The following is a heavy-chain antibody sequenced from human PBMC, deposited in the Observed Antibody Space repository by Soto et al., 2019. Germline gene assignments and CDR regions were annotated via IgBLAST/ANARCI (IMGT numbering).Heavy chain of an antibody. CDR1: GFTFSSYI. Sequence: PGGSLRLSCAASGFTFSSYIMNWVRQAPGKGLEWVSYISSSSSTIYYADSVKGRFTISRDNAKNSLYLQMNSLRAEDTAVYYCARDSDDSSGYYLLGVYYFDYWGQGTLVTVSS. V-gene: IGHV3-48*01. D-gene: IGHD3-22*01. CDR2: ISSSSSTI. J-gene: IGHJ4*02. CDR3: ARDSDDSSGYYLLGVYYFDY.